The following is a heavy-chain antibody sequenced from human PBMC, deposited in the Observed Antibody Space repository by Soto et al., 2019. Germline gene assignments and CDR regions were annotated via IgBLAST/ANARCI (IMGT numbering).Heavy chain of an antibody. D-gene: IGHD4-17*01. CDR2: IYYSGST. V-gene: IGHV4-59*12. Sequence: SETLSLTCTVSGGSISSYYWSWIRQPPGKGLEWIVYIYYSGSTNYNPSLKSRVTISVDTSKNQFSLKLSSVTAADTAVYYCARAKSYGDYDREYFQHWGQGTLVTVSS. J-gene: IGHJ1*01. CDR1: GGSISSYY. CDR3: ARAKSYGDYDREYFQH.